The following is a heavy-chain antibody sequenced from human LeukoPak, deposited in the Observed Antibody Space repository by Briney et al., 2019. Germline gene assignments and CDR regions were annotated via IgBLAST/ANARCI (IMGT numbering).Heavy chain of an antibody. V-gene: IGHV3-48*02. D-gene: IGHD6-6*01. J-gene: IGHJ5*02. CDR3: ARSANPGVHEFDP. CDR2: ITTSNTI. CDR1: GFTFRSYN. Sequence: TGGSLRLSRAASGFTFRSYNMAWVRQAPGKGLEWLSYITTSNTINYADSVEGRFTMSRDNAKNSLYLQMNSLRDEDTAVYYCARSANPGVHEFDPWGQGTLVTVSS.